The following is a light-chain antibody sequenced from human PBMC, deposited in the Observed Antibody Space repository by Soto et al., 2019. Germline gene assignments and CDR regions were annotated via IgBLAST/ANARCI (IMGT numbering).Light chain of an antibody. CDR1: ESVVTW. CDR2: KAS. CDR3: QQYNIYWT. Sequence: DIQMTQFPSILSASVGDTVTITCRASESVVTWLAWFQHKPGKAPKLLIYKASVLSGGVPSRFSGSGSGTEFTLTINSLQPDDSATYFCQQYNIYWTFGQGTKV. V-gene: IGKV1-5*03. J-gene: IGKJ1*01.